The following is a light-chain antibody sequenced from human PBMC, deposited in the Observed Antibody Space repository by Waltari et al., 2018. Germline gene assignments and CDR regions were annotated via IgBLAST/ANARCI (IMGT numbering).Light chain of an antibody. V-gene: IGKV1-39*01. CDR1: QSISNY. J-gene: IGKJ5*01. CDR2: AAS. CDR3: QQSYKTPIT. Sequence: DIQMTQSPSSLSASVGDRVTITCRASQSISNYLNWYQQKPGKAPKVLIYAASSLQSGVPSRFSGSGSGTDFTLTISSLQPEDFVTYYCQQSYKTPITFGQGTRLQIK.